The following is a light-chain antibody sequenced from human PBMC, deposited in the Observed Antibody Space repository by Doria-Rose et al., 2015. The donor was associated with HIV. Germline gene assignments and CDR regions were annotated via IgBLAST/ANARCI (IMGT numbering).Light chain of an antibody. Sequence: QSALIQPASLSGSPGQSITISCKGTSSDLSGYNSVSWYQQYPGKAPKVIIYDVIRRPSDVSYRFSASKSGNTASLTISGLQPEDEAYYYCNSYTASGHVVLGGGTKLTVL. V-gene: IGLV2-14*03. CDR1: SSDLSGYNS. CDR3: NSYTASGHVV. CDR2: DVI. J-gene: IGLJ2*01.